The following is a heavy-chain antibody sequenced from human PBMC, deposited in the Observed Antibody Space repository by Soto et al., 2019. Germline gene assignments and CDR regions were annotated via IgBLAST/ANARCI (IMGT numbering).Heavy chain of an antibody. CDR3: ARARLDTPALDY. D-gene: IGHD2-2*01. J-gene: IGHJ4*02. CDR1: GFTFSSYA. CDR2: ISGSGGST. V-gene: IGHV3-23*01. Sequence: PGGSLRLSCAASGFTFSSYAMSWVRQAPGKGLEWVSAISGSGGSTYYADSVKGRFTISRDNSKNTLYLQMNSLRVEDTAVYYCARARLDTPALDYWGQGTLVTVSS.